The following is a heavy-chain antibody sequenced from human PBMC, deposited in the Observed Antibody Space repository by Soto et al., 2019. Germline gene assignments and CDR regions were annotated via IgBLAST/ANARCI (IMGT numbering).Heavy chain of an antibody. J-gene: IGHJ4*02. CDR3: AKSYRRSLGYFDY. Sequence: QVQLVESGGGVVQPGRSLRLSCAASGFTFSSYGMHWVRQAPGKGLEWVAVISYDGSNKYYADSVKGRFTISRDNSKNTLDLQMNSLRAEDTALYYCAKSYRRSLGYFDYWGQGTLVTVSS. CDR2: ISYDGSNK. CDR1: GFTFSSYG. D-gene: IGHD6-13*01. V-gene: IGHV3-30*18.